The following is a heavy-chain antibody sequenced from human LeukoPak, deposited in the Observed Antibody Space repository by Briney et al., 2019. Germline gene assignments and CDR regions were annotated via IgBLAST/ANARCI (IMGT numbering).Heavy chain of an antibody. CDR2: INGDGSNT. CDR1: GFTFSSHW. D-gene: IGHD3-22*01. V-gene: IGHV3-74*03. Sequence: PGGSLRLSCAATGFTFSSHWMHWVRQAPGKGLVWVSRINGDGSNTTYADSVKGRFTISRDNSKNTLYLQMNSLRAEDTAVYYCAKDIIPWYYDSSGYYDYWGQGTLVTVSS. J-gene: IGHJ4*01. CDR3: AKDIIPWYYDSSGYYDY.